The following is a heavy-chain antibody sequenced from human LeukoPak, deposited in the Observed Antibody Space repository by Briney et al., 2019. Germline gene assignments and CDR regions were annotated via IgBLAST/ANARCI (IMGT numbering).Heavy chain of an antibody. CDR1: GYSISSGFY. Sequence: PSETLSLTCTVSGYSISSGFYWGWIRQPPGKGLEWIGSIYYSGSTYYNPSLKSRVTISVDTSKNQFSLKLSSVTAADTAVYYCARLFVRPYYFDYWGQGTLVTVSS. V-gene: IGHV4-38-2*02. J-gene: IGHJ4*02. CDR2: IYYSGST. CDR3: ARLFVRPYYFDY. D-gene: IGHD3-10*01.